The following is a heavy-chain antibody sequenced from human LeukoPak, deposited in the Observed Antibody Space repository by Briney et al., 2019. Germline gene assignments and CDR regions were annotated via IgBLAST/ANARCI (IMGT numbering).Heavy chain of an antibody. J-gene: IGHJ4*02. CDR3: ARAHWAGTTG. Sequence: SDTLSLTCTVSGGSISSSSYYWGWIRRPPGKGLEGIGEINHSGSTNYNPSLKSRVTISGDTSKNQFSLKLTSVTAADTAVYYCARAHWAGTTGWGQGTLVTVSS. CDR2: INHSGST. CDR1: GGSISSSSYY. D-gene: IGHD1-7*01. V-gene: IGHV4-39*07.